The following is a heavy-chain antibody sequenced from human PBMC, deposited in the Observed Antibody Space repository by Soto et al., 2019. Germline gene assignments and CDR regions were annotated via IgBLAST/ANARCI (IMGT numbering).Heavy chain of an antibody. CDR1: GFTFSSYA. CDR3: AKGGWGNYFDY. D-gene: IGHD2-8*02. V-gene: IGHV3-23*01. CDR2: ISVSGGST. Sequence: EVQLLESGGGLIQPGGSLRLSCAASGFTFSSYAMSWVRQAPGKGLEWVSSISVSGGSTYYADSVKGRFTISRDNSKNPLYLQMNSLRAEDTALYYCAKGGWGNYFDYWGQGTLVTVSS. J-gene: IGHJ4*02.